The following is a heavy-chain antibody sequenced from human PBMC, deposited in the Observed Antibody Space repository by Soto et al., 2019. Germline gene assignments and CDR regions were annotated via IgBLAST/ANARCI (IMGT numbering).Heavy chain of an antibody. CDR2: IYYSGNI. CDR1: GGSISTSSYY. CDR3: ARRAAGGLNWFDP. Sequence: QLQLQESGPGLVKPSETLSLTCAVSGGSISTSSYYWDWIRQPPGKGLEWIGSIYYSGNIYYNPSLKSRVTISLDTSKNHFSLKFSSVTAADTAVYYCARRAAGGLNWFDPWGQGTLVTVSS. D-gene: IGHD6-13*01. V-gene: IGHV4-39*02. J-gene: IGHJ5*02.